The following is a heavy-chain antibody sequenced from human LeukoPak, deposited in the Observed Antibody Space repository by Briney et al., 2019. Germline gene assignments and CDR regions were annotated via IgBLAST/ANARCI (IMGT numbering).Heavy chain of an antibody. D-gene: IGHD2-15*01. V-gene: IGHV1-2*02. CDR1: GYTFTSYD. Sequence: GASVKVSCKASGYTFTSYDINWVRQAPGQGLEWMGWINPNSGGTNYAQKFQGRVTMTRDTSISTAYMELSRLRSDDTAVYYCARGGGVAAFDIWGQGTMVTVSS. J-gene: IGHJ3*02. CDR2: INPNSGGT. CDR3: ARGGGVAAFDI.